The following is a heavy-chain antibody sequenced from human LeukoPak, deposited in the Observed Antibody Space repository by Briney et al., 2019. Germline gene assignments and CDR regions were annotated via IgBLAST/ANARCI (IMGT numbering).Heavy chain of an antibody. D-gene: IGHD3-3*01. CDR2: ITSDSNTI. J-gene: IGHJ4*02. V-gene: IGHV3-48*01. CDR1: GFNFNVYS. CDR3: ARSTEWFADY. Sequence: GGSPRLSCAASGFNFNVYSMNWVRQAPGKGLEWISYITSDSNTIYYADSVRGRFTISRDNAKKSVYLELSNLRVDDTAMYYCARSTEWFADYWGQGTLVTVSS.